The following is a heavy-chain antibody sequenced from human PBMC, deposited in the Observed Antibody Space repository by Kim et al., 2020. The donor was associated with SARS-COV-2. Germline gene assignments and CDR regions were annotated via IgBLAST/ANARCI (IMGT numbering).Heavy chain of an antibody. V-gene: IGHV1-2*02. CDR2: INPNSGGT. Sequence: ASVKVSCKASGYTFTGYYMHWVRQAPGQGLEWMGWINPNSGGTNYAQKFQGRVTMTRDTSISTAYMELSRLRSDDTAVYYCQYYYDSSGYFGTGDYWGQGTLVTVSS. J-gene: IGHJ4*02. D-gene: IGHD3-22*01. CDR3: QYYYDSSGYFGTGDY. CDR1: GYTFTGYY.